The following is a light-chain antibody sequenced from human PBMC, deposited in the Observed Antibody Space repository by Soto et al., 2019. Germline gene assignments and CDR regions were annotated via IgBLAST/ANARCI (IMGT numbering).Light chain of an antibody. V-gene: IGKV1-5*03. CDR3: QPYNSYSEA. J-gene: IGKJ1*01. CDR2: KAS. Sequence: DIQMTQSPSTLSGSVGDRVTINCRASQTISSWLAWYQQKPGKAPKLLIYKASTLKSGVPSRFSGSGSGTEVTLTISSLQPDDFATYYCQPYNSYSEAVGQGTKVELK. CDR1: QTISSW.